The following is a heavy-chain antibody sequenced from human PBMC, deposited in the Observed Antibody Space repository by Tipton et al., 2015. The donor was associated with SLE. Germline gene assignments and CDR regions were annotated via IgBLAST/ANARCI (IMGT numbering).Heavy chain of an antibody. CDR1: GGSISSYY. CDR3: ARHAALGNYYSALDY. V-gene: IGHV4-59*08. D-gene: IGHD3-10*01. J-gene: IGHJ4*02. Sequence: TLSLTCTVSGGSISSYYWSWIRQPPGKGLEWIGYVFNTWSTNYNPSLKSRVTISVDTSKNQFSLKLSSVTAADTAVYYCARHAALGNYYSALDYWGQGTLIAVSS. CDR2: VFNTWST.